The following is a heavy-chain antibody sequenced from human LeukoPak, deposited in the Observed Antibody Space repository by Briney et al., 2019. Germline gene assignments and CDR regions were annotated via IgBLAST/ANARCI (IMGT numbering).Heavy chain of an antibody. Sequence: QPGGSLRLSCAASGFTFSSYAMSWVRQAPGKGLEWVSAISGSGGSAYYAASVKGRFTISGDNSKNTLYLQMNSLRAEDTAVYYCALLSGTYLVDYWGQGTLVTVSS. CDR1: GFTFSSYA. D-gene: IGHD1-26*01. J-gene: IGHJ4*02. CDR3: ALLSGTYLVDY. V-gene: IGHV3-23*01. CDR2: ISGSGGSA.